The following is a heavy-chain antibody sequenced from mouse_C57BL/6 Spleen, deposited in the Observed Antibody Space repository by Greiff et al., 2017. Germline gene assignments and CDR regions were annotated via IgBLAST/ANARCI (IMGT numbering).Heavy chain of an antibody. V-gene: IGHV1-82*01. J-gene: IGHJ1*03. D-gene: IGHD1-1*01. Sequence: VQLQQSGPELVKPGASVKISCKASGYAFSSSCMNWVKQRPGKGLEWIGRIYPGDGDTNYNGEFKGKATLTADKSSSTAYMQLSSLTSEDSAVYFCARTTTVVATRYFDVWGTGTTVTVSS. CDR2: IYPGDGDT. CDR3: ARTTTVVATRYFDV. CDR1: GYAFSSSC.